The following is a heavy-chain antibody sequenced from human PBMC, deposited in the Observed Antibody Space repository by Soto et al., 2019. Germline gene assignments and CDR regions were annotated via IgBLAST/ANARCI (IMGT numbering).Heavy chain of an antibody. CDR1: GGSFSGYY. V-gene: IGHV4-34*01. Sequence: SETLSLTCAVYGGSFSGYYWSWIRQPPGKGLEWIGEINHSGSTNYNPSLKSRVTISVDTSKNQFSLKLSSVTAADTAGYYCARCPAPGIAVAGPRGGFDPWGEGTLVTVSS. J-gene: IGHJ5*02. CDR2: INHSGST. CDR3: ARCPAPGIAVAGPRGGFDP. D-gene: IGHD6-19*01.